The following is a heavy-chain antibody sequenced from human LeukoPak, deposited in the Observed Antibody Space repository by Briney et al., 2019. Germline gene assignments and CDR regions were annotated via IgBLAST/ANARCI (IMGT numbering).Heavy chain of an antibody. V-gene: IGHV3-23*01. CDR2: IIDTGGGT. CDR1: GFTFSSYA. J-gene: IGHJ5*02. CDR3: AKEAYCVGGCSRWFDP. Sequence: PGGSLRLSCAASGFTFSSYAMNWVRQAPGKGLEWVSAIIDTGGGTFYADSVKGRFSISRDNSKNTLYLQMNSLRAEDTAVYYCAKEAYCVGGCSRWFDPWGQGTLVTVSS. D-gene: IGHD2-21*02.